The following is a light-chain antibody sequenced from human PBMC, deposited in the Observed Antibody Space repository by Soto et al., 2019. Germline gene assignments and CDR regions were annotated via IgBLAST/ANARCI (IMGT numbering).Light chain of an antibody. CDR2: DAS. CDR3: QHRTNWPPYT. CDR1: QSVSRY. J-gene: IGKJ2*01. Sequence: EFVLTQSPATLSLSPGERATLSCRASQSVSRYLSWYQQKPGQSPRLLIYDASNRATGTPARFSGSGSGTDFTLSISSLEPEDFAVYYCQHRTNWPPYTFGQGTKLEI. V-gene: IGKV3-11*01.